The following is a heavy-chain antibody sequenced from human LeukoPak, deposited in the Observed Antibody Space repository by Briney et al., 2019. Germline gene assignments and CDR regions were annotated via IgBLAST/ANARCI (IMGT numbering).Heavy chain of an antibody. V-gene: IGHV3-43*02. CDR3: AKVRNYYDSSGYSSYFQH. CDR2: ISGDGGST. CDR1: GFTFDDYA. Sequence: GGSLILSCAASGFTFDDYAMHWVRQAPGKGLEWVSLISGDGGSTYYADSVKGRFTISRDNSKNSLYLQMNSLRTEDTALYYCAKVRNYYDSSGYSSYFQHWGQGTLVTVSS. D-gene: IGHD3-22*01. J-gene: IGHJ1*01.